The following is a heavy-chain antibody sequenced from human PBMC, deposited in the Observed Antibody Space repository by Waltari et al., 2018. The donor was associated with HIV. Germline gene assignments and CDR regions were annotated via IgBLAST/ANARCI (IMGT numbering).Heavy chain of an antibody. V-gene: IGHV4-34*01. D-gene: IGHD2-15*01. CDR2: INNSGST. CDR1: GGSFSGYY. CDR3: ARAAPQDIVVVVAATPGFDY. Sequence: QVQLQQWGAGLLKPSETLSLTCAVYGGSFSGYYWRWIRQPPGKGLEWIGEINNSGSTNNAPSLKSRVPIAVDTSKNQFSMKLGSVTAADTAVYYCARAAPQDIVVVVAATPGFDYWGQGTLVTVSS. J-gene: IGHJ4*02.